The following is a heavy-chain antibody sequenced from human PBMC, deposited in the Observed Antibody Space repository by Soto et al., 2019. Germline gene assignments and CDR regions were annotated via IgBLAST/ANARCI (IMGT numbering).Heavy chain of an antibody. CDR2: ISSSGTTI. D-gene: IGHD2-21*01. Sequence: PGGSLRLSCAVSGFSLSNYEMNWVRQAPGKGLEWVSYISSSGTTIYYADSVKGRFTISRDTAKKSLFLQMNSLRDEDTAVYYCARVRVMSEIFGMDVWGQGTRSPSP. J-gene: IGHJ6*02. V-gene: IGHV3-48*03. CDR1: GFSLSNYE. CDR3: ARVRVMSEIFGMDV.